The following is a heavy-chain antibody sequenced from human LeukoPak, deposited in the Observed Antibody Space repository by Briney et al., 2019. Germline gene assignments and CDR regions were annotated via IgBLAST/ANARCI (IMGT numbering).Heavy chain of an antibody. J-gene: IGHJ4*02. Sequence: SVKVSCKASGGTFSSYAISWVRQAPGQGLEWMGGIIPIFGTANYAQKFQGRVTITADKSTSTAYMELSSLRSEDTAVYYCARGEVRYSGSYEVHWGQGTLVTVSS. D-gene: IGHD1-26*01. CDR3: ARGEVRYSGSYEVH. V-gene: IGHV1-69*06. CDR1: GGTFSSYA. CDR2: IIPIFGTA.